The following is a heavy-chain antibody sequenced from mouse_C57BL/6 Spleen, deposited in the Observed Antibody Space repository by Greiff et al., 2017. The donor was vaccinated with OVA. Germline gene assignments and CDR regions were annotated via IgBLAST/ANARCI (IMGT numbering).Heavy chain of an antibody. D-gene: IGHD2-3*01. CDR1: GYTFTSYW. V-gene: IGHV1-55*01. CDR2: IYPGSGST. Sequence: QVQLQQPGAELVKPGASVKMSCKASGYTFTSYWITWVKQRPGQGLEWIGDIYPGSGSTNYNEKFKSKATLTVDTSSSTAYMQLSSLTSEDSAVYYCAGYDGYYDYYAMDYWGQGTSDTVSS. J-gene: IGHJ4*01. CDR3: AGYDGYYDYYAMDY.